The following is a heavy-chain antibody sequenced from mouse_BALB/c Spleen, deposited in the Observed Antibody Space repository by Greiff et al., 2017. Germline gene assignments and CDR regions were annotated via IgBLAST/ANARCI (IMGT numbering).Heavy chain of an antibody. D-gene: IGHD2-10*01. Sequence: EVKLVESGGGLVKPGGSLKLSCAASGFTFSSYAMSWVRQSPEKRLEWVAEISSGGSYTYYPDTVTGRFTISRDNAKNTLYLEMSSLRSEDTAMYYCASYYGKAWFAYWGQGTLVTVSA. CDR2: ISSGGSYT. CDR1: GFTFSSYA. J-gene: IGHJ3*01. V-gene: IGHV5-9-4*01. CDR3: ASYYGKAWFAY.